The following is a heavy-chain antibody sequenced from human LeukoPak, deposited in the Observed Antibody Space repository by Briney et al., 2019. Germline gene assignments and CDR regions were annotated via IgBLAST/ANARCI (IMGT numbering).Heavy chain of an antibody. CDR3: ARVFSSGWYLGWFDP. V-gene: IGHV1-69*04. CDR1: GGTFSSYA. D-gene: IGHD6-19*01. CDR2: IIPILGIA. J-gene: IGHJ5*02. Sequence: ASVKVSYKASGGTFSSYAISWVRQAPGQGLEWMGRIIPILGIANYAQKFQGRVTITADKSTSTAYMELSSLRSEDTAVYYCARVFSSGWYLGWFDPWGQGTLVTVSS.